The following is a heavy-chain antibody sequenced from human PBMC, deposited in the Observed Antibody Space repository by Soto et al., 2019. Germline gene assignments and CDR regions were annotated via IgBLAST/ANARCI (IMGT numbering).Heavy chain of an antibody. CDR1: GVSIDGYF. D-gene: IGHD3-22*01. V-gene: IGHV4-59*01. CDR3: ARVLVNARYDRSGYDSFDV. J-gene: IGHJ3*01. CDR2: IHTSGAA. Sequence: PSETLSLTCTVPGVSIDGYFWSWIRQPPGKGLEWVGYIHTSGAAKYRSSLKSRLDISVDTSKNQFSLILTSVTAADTAVYYCARVLVNARYDRSGYDSFDVWGQGTMVT.